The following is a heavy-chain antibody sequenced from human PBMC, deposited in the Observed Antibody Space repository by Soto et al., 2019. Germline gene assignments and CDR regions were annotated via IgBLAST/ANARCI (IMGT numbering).Heavy chain of an antibody. V-gene: IGHV1-18*01. CDR1: GYGFTTYG. D-gene: IGHD1-1*01. Sequence: QVHLVQSGAEVKKPGASVKVSCKGSGYGFTTYGITWVRQAPGQGLEWMAWISAHNGNTNYAQKLQGRVTVTRDTSTSTAYMELRSLRSDDTAVYYCARGRYGDYWGQVALVTFSS. CDR2: ISAHNGNT. J-gene: IGHJ4*02. CDR3: ARGRYGDY.